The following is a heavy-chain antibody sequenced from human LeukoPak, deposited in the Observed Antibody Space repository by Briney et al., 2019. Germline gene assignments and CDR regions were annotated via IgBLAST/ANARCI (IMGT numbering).Heavy chain of an antibody. D-gene: IGHD2-2*01. Sequence: PSETLSLTCAVYGGSFSGYYWSWIRQPPGKGLEWIGEINHSGSTNYNPSLKSRVTISVDTSKNQFPLKLSSVTAADTAVYYCARGPLCSSTSCYWGYWGQGTLVTVSS. CDR1: GGSFSGYY. V-gene: IGHV4-34*01. CDR3: ARGPLCSSTSCYWGY. J-gene: IGHJ4*02. CDR2: INHSGST.